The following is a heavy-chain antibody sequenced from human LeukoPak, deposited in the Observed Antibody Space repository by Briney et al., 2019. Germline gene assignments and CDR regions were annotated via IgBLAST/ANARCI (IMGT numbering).Heavy chain of an antibody. CDR3: ARTRTAAAYIDY. J-gene: IGHJ4*02. CDR2: IYYSGST. V-gene: IGHV4-59*01. D-gene: IGHD6-13*01. CDR1: GGSISSYY. Sequence: SETLSLTCTVSGGSISSYYWSWIRQPPGKGLEWIGYIYYSGSTNYNPSLKSRVTISVDTSKNQFSLKLSSVTAADTAVYYCARTRTAAAYIDYWGQGTLVTVSS.